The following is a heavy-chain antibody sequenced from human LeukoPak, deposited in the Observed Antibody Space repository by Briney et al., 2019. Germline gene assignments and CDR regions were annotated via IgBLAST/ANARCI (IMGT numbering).Heavy chain of an antibody. Sequence: SETLSLTCTVSGGSISAHYWSWIRQPPGKGLEYIGDVYYIGTTNYNPSLKSRVTMSVDTPKNQFSLRLTSVTAADTALYYCAKFGTYPVHVSYSYYYMDVWGKGTTVTVSS. J-gene: IGHJ6*03. CDR3: AKFGTYPVHVSYSYYYMDV. CDR1: GGSISAHY. CDR2: VYYIGTT. V-gene: IGHV4-59*11. D-gene: IGHD1-26*01.